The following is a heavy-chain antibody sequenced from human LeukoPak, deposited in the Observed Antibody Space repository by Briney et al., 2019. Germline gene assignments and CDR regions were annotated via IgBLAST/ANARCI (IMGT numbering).Heavy chain of an antibody. D-gene: IGHD1-26*01. V-gene: IGHV1-2*02. CDR2: INPNSGGT. CDR3: ARGGGSYYAGSRPPLDY. J-gene: IGHJ4*02. CDR1: GYTFTGYY. Sequence: ASVKVSCKASGYTFTGYYMHWVRQAPGQGLEWMGWINPNSGGTNYAQKFQGRVTMTRDTSISTAYMELSRLRSDDTAVYYCARGGGSYYAGSRPPLDYWGQGTLVTVSS.